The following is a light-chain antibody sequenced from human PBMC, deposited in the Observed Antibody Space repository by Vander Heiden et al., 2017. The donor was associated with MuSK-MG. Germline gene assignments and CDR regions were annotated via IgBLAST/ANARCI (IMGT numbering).Light chain of an antibody. J-gene: IGKJ4*01. CDR3: QQYCNSPHT. V-gene: IGKV3-20*01. CDR2: HAS. CDR1: QSVSNNY. Sequence: EIVLTQSPGTLSLSPGKRATLSCRASQSVSNNYLAWYQQKPGQAPRLLIHHASTRVTDITDTFSRAGSRTDFTLIMIILEPEEFAVYYCQQYCNSPHTFGGGTKLEIK.